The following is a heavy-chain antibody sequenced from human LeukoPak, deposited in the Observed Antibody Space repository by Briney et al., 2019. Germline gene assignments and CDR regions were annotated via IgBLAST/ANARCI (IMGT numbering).Heavy chain of an antibody. D-gene: IGHD1-26*01. CDR1: GYTFTSYD. J-gene: IGHJ3*02. V-gene: IGHV1-8*01. CDR2: MNPNSGNT. CDR3: AREHGGSYGAFDI. Sequence: ASVKVSCKASGYTFTSYDINWVRQATGQGLGWMGWMNPNSGNTGYAQKFQGRVTMTRDTSISTAYMELSRLRSDDTAVYYCAREHGGSYGAFDIWGQGTMVTVSS.